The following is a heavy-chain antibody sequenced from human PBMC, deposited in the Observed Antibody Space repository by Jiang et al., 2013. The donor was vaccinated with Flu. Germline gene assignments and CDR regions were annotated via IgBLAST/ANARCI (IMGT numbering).Heavy chain of an antibody. CDR2: IIPIFGTA. D-gene: IGHD6-6*01. J-gene: IGHJ6*02. CDR3: ARDQDAGSSSSGPNYYYGMDV. Sequence: VQLVESGAEVKKPGSSVKVSCKASGGTFSSYAISWVRQAPGQGLEWMGGIIPIFGTANYAQKFQGRVTITADESTSTAYMELSSLRSEDTAVYYCARDQDAGSSSSGPNYYYGMDVWGQGTTVTVSS. V-gene: IGHV1-69*01. CDR1: GGTFSSYA.